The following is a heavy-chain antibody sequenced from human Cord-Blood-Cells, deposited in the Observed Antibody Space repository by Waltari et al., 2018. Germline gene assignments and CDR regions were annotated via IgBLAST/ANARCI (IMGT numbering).Heavy chain of an antibody. Sequence: QLQLQESGPGLVKPSETLSLTCTVSGGSISSSSYYWGWIRQPPGKGLEWIGSIYYSGSTYYNPSLKSRVTISVDTSKNQFSLKLSSVTAADTAVYYCARSMSGYSGYDLDYWGQGTLVTVSS. D-gene: IGHD5-12*01. J-gene: IGHJ4*02. V-gene: IGHV4-39*01. CDR1: GGSISSSSYY. CDR3: ARSMSGYSGYDLDY. CDR2: IYYSGST.